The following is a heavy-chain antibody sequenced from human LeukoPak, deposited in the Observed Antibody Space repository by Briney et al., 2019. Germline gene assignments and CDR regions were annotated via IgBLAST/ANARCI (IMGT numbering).Heavy chain of an antibody. CDR3: ARWAVTGIYLDS. CDR2: MKQDGSEE. Sequence: GGSLRLSCAASGFTFSSYWMSWVRQPPGKGLEWVANMKQDGSEEHYVASVKGRFTISRDNPQSSLSLQMTDLRAEDTAVYYCARWAVTGIYLDSWGQGALVTVSS. CDR1: GFTFSSYW. J-gene: IGHJ4*02. D-gene: IGHD6-19*01. V-gene: IGHV3-7*01.